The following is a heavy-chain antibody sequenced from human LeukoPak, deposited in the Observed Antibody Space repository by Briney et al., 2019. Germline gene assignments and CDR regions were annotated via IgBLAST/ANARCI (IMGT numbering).Heavy chain of an antibody. CDR2: MNSNSGNT. J-gene: IGHJ4*02. CDR1: GYTFTSYD. V-gene: IGHV1-8*01. D-gene: IGHD6-19*01. Sequence: ASVKVSCKASGYTFTSYDINWVRQATGQGLEWMGWMNSNSGNTGYAQKFQGRVIMTRNTSISTAYMELSSLRSEDTAVHYCARALRGVAVAGTSYYFDYWGQGTLVTVSS. CDR3: ARALRGVAVAGTSYYFDY.